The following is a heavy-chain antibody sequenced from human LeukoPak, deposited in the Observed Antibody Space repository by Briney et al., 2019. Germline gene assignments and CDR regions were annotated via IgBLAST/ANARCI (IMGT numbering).Heavy chain of an antibody. D-gene: IGHD3-10*01. V-gene: IGHV3-74*01. CDR1: GFSFSSYW. Sequence: GGSLILSFPASGFSFSSYWMHWVRPVRGKGRVWFSRINSDGSTTIYADSVKGRFTISRDNAKNTLFLQMNSLRAEDTAVYYCARGRGSGSSDYWGQGTLVTVSS. CDR3: ARGRGSGSSDY. J-gene: IGHJ4*02. CDR2: INSDGSTT.